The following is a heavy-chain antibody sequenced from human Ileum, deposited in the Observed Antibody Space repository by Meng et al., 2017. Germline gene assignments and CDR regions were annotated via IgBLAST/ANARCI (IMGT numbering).Heavy chain of an antibody. Sequence: QVQLVQSGAEVKKPGASVKVSCKASGYTFTTYGISWVRQAPGQGLEWMGWMNTDKGNTNYAQKFQGRVTMTRDTSTSTAYMELRSLRSDDTAVYYCAREGGYNGGDYWGQGTLVTVSS. D-gene: IGHD5-24*01. CDR3: AREGGYNGGDY. V-gene: IGHV1-18*01. J-gene: IGHJ4*02. CDR2: MNTDKGNT. CDR1: GYTFTTYG.